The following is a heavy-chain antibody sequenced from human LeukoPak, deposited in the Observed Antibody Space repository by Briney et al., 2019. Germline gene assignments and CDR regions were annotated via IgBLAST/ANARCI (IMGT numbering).Heavy chain of an antibody. J-gene: IGHJ4*02. V-gene: IGHV3-74*01. CDR1: GFTFSSYW. D-gene: IGHD1-26*01. CDR3: ARDGWELLLEPFDY. CDR2: INTDGSST. Sequence: GGSLRLSCAASGFTFSSYWRHWVRQAPGKGLVWVSRINTDGSSTSYADSVKGRFTISRGNAKNTLYLQMNSLRAEDTAVYYCARDGWELLLEPFDYWGQGTLVTVSS.